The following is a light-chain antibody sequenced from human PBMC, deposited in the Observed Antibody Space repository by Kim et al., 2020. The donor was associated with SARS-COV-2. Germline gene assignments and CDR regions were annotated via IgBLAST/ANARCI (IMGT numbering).Light chain of an antibody. V-gene: IGKV1-13*02. J-gene: IGKJ2*01. CDR3: QQFNSYPQT. CDR2: DAS. Sequence: AIQLTQSPSSLSASVGDRVTITCRASQGISSALAWYQQKPGKAPKLLIYDASSLEGGVPSRFSGSGSGTDFTLTISSLQPEDFATYYCQQFNSYPQTFGQGTKLEI. CDR1: QGISSA.